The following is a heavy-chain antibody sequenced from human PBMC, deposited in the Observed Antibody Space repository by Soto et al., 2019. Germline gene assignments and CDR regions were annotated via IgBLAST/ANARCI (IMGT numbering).Heavy chain of an antibody. V-gene: IGHV3-9*01. CDR1: GFTFDDYA. D-gene: IGHD6-6*01. Sequence: EVQLVESGGGLVQPGRSPRLSCAASGFTFDDYAMHWVRQAPGKGLEWVSGISWNSGSIGYADSVKGRFTISRDNAKNSLYLQMNSLRAEDTALYYCAKGTYSSSKTLDYWGQGTLVTVSS. CDR3: AKGTYSSSKTLDY. J-gene: IGHJ4*02. CDR2: ISWNSGSI.